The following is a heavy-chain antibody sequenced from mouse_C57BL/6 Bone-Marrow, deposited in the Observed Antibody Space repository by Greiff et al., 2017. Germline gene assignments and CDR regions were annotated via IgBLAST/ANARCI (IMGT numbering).Heavy chain of an antibody. V-gene: IGHV5-9*01. D-gene: IGHD2-2*01. Sequence: EVKLVESGGGLVKPGGSLKLSCAASGFTFSSYTMSWVRQTPEKRLEWVATISGGGGNTYYPDSVKGRFTISRDNAKNTLYLQMSRLRSEDTALYYCARHRGYWFAYWGQGTLVTVSA. CDR2: ISGGGGNT. J-gene: IGHJ3*01. CDR3: ARHRGYWFAY. CDR1: GFTFSSYT.